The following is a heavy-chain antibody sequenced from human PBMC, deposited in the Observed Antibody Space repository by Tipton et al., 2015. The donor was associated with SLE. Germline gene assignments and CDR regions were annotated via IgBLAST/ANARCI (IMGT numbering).Heavy chain of an antibody. CDR3: ARDQASLGLDF. Sequence: QLVQSGAELKKPGESLKISCRVSGYTLANFWISWARQTPGKGLEWMGFIYPGDSDTKYSPSFEGQVTISADKSTSTAYVQWNSLKTPDSAMYYCARDQASLGLDFWGQGTLVTVSS. CDR1: GYTLANFW. V-gene: IGHV5-51*01. J-gene: IGHJ4*02. CDR2: IYPGDSDT.